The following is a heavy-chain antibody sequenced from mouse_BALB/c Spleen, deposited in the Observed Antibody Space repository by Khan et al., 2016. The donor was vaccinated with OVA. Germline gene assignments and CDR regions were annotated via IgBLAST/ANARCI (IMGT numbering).Heavy chain of an antibody. CDR2: IDPYNGEP. V-gene: IGHV9-3-1*01. J-gene: IGHJ4*01. CDR3: ARTSYFAYVFDY. D-gene: IGHD2-10*01. Sequence: QIQLVQSGPGLKKPGATVKISCKASGYIFTSYGMNWVKQAPGKGLKWMGWIDPYNGEPTYADDFTGRFAFSLETSASTAYLQINNQKNEDSAIYFCARTSYFAYVFDYWGQGTSVTVSS. CDR1: GYIFTSYG.